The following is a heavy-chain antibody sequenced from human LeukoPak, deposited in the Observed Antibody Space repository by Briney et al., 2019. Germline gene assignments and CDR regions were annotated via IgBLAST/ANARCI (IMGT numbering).Heavy chain of an antibody. V-gene: IGHV4-38-2*02. CDR3: ARDWVFRIFAVVRHNWFDP. CDR1: GYSISSGYY. Sequence: SETLSLTCAVSGYSISSGYYWGWIRQPPGKGLEWIGSIYHSGSTYYNPSLKSRVTMSVDTSKNQFSLKLSSVTAADTAVYYCARDWVFRIFAVVRHNWFDPWGQGSLVTVSS. J-gene: IGHJ5*02. D-gene: IGHD3-3*01. CDR2: IYHSGST.